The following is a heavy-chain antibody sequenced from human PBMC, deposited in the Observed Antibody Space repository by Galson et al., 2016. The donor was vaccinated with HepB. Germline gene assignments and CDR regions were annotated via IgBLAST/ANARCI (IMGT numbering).Heavy chain of an antibody. J-gene: IGHJ4*02. CDR1: GFSLTTSGMC. V-gene: IGHV2-70*01. CDR2: IDWDGDK. Sequence: PALVKPTQTLTLTCTFSGFSLTTSGMCVTWIRQPPGRALEWLALIDWDGDKYYSPSLKTRLTISKDTSKDQVVLRMTNMDPVDTATYYCARIRWSGSHLDAFDFWGQGTLVTVSS. D-gene: IGHD1-26*01. CDR3: ARIRWSGSHLDAFDF.